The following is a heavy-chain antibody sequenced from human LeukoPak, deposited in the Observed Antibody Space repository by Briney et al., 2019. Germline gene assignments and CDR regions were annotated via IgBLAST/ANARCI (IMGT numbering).Heavy chain of an antibody. V-gene: IGHV3-30*02. CDR1: GSTFSKYG. Sequence: GGSRRLSCVASGSTFSKYGMHWVRQAPGQGLEWVTFIRYDGSDKYYAASVEGRFTISRDNSKNTLYLQMNSLRADDTAVYYCARVAPRTTWHYGMDVWGQGTTVTVSS. CDR2: IRYDGSDK. D-gene: IGHD1-7*01. J-gene: IGHJ6*02. CDR3: ARVAPRTTWHYGMDV.